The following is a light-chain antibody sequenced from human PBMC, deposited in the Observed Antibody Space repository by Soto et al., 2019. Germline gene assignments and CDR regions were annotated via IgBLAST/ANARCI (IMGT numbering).Light chain of an antibody. V-gene: IGKV3-11*01. CDR1: QSVSSF. CDR3: QQRSNWPPYT. J-gene: IGKJ2*01. Sequence: EIVLTQSPATLSLSPGERATLSCRASQSVSSFLAWYQQKPGQAPRLLIYDASNRATGIPARFSGSGSETDFTLTISSLEPDDFAVYYCQQRSNWPPYTFGQGTKLEIK. CDR2: DAS.